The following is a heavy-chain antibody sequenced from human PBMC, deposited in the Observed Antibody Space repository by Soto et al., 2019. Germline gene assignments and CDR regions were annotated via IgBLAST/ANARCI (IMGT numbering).Heavy chain of an antibody. CDR2: ISYDGSDI. CDR1: GFIFSNYG. D-gene: IGHD3-10*02. J-gene: IGHJ4*02. Sequence: QVQLVESGGGVVQPGSSLRLSCVGSGFIFSNYGMHWVRQAPGKGLEWVAFISYDGSDILYADSVKGRFTISRDNSKSTLFLHMNRPTAEDTAIYFCAIVRGSGSPLDHWGQGTLVTVSS. CDR3: AIVRGSGSPLDH. V-gene: IGHV3-30*03.